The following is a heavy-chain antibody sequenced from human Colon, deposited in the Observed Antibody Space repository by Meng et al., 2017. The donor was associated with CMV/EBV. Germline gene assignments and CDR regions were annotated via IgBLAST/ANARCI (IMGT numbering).Heavy chain of an antibody. J-gene: IGHJ5*02. Sequence: GSLRLSCAVSGVPLSGYHWSWIRQDPGNDLEWIGDINHNGITKYNPSLKSRLTISVDMSGNEFSLRLSSVTAADTAVYYCARQIWSGSLYNWFDPWDQGTLVTVSS. D-gene: IGHD3-3*01. CDR2: INHNGIT. CDR1: GVPLSGYH. CDR3: ARQIWSGSLYNWFDP. V-gene: IGHV4-34*01.